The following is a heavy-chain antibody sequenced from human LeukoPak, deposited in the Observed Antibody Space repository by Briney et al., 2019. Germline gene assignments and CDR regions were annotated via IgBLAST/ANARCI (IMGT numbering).Heavy chain of an antibody. CDR2: ISGSGFTI. Sequence: PGGSLRLSCAVSGFTLSNYSMNWVRQAPGKGLEWISYISGSGFTIHYADSVKGRFTISRDNAKNSLYLQMNSLRAEDTAVYYCASSSRPSGWYDYFDYWGQGTLVTVSS. CDR1: GFTLSNYS. J-gene: IGHJ4*02. CDR3: ASSSRPSGWYDYFDY. V-gene: IGHV3-48*04. D-gene: IGHD6-19*01.